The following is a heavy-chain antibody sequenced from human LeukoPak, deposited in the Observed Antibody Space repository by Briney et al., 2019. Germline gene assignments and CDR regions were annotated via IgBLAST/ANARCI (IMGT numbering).Heavy chain of an antibody. V-gene: IGHV1-3*01. CDR2: ISAGNGNT. Sequence: GASVKVSCKASGYTFTSYAMHWVRQAPGQRLEWMGWISAGNGNTKYSQKFQGRVTITRDTSASTAYMELSSLRSEDTAVYYCAREDIAVAADYWGQGTLVTVSS. D-gene: IGHD6-19*01. CDR1: GYTFTSYA. CDR3: AREDIAVAADY. J-gene: IGHJ4*02.